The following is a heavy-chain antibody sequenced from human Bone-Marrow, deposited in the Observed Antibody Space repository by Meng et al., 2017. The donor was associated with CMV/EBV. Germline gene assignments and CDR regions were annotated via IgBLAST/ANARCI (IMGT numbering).Heavy chain of an antibody. CDR2: IYYSGST. Sequence: GGSIRSSGYYWSWIRQHPGEGMEWIGYIYYSGSTYYNPSLKSRVTISVDTSKNQFSLKLSSVTAADTAVYYCARGGHYDILTGYPDYSGQGTLVTVSS. CDR1: GGSIRSSGYY. V-gene: IGHV4-31*02. J-gene: IGHJ4*02. CDR3: ARGGHYDILTGYPDY. D-gene: IGHD3-9*01.